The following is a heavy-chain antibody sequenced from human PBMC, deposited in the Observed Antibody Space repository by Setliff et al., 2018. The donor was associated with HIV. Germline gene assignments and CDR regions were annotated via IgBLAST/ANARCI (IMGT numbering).Heavy chain of an antibody. Sequence: SETLSLTCAVSGYSISSGYYWGWVRQPPEKGLEWIGSFYHSGSTYYNPSLKSRVTISVDTSKNQFSLSLASVTAADTAVYFCAVYFDFWSGYGLRGVVPCMDVWGKGTTVTVSS. J-gene: IGHJ6*03. CDR3: AVYFDFWSGYGLRGVVPCMDV. CDR1: GYSISSGYY. CDR2: FYHSGST. V-gene: IGHV4-38-2*01. D-gene: IGHD3-3*01.